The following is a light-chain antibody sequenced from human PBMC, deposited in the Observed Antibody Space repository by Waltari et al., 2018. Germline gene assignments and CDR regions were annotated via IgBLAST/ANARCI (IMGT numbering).Light chain of an antibody. CDR2: NDT. V-gene: IGLV3-25*03. J-gene: IGLJ3*02. CDR1: ALPRHY. CDR3: QSADSSGSYPWV. Sequence: SYELTQPPSVSVSPGQTARITCSGDALPRHYAYWYQQKPGQAPVLMISNDTERPSGIPERFSGSSSGTIATLTISGVQAEDEADYYCQSADSSGSYPWVFGGGTKLTVL.